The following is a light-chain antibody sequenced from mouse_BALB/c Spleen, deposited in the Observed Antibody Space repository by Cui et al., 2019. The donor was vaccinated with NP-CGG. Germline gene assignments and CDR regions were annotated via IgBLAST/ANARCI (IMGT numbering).Light chain of an antibody. V-gene: IGLV1*01. Sequence: QAVLTLESALTTSPGETVTLTCRSSTGAITTSNYANWVQEKPDHLFTGLIGGTNNRAPGVPARFSGSLIGDKAALTIPGAQTEDEAIYFCALWYSNHWVFGGGTKLTVL. J-gene: IGLJ1*01. CDR2: GTN. CDR3: ALWYSNHWV. CDR1: TGAITTSNY.